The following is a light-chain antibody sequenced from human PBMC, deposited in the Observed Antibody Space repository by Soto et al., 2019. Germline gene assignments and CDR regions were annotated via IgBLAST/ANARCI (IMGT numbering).Light chain of an antibody. J-gene: IGKJ1*01. CDR3: HQVYTYPRT. CDR1: QGVRSY. CDR2: GAS. V-gene: IGKV1-9*01. Sequence: IQLTQSPSSLSASVGDRVTITCRTSQGVRSYLAWFQQRPGKAPKLLIFGASTLQNGVPASFSGGGFGTEFTLTITSLQPEDFATYYCHQVYTYPRTFGQGTKVEIK.